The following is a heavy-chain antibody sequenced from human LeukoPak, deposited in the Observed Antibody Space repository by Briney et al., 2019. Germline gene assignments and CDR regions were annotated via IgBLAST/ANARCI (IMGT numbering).Heavy chain of an antibody. CDR2: ISSGSSYI. V-gene: IGHV3-21*01. CDR1: GFTFSSYS. D-gene: IGHD2-2*01. CDR3: ARARGPAAEN. J-gene: IGHJ4*02. Sequence: PGGSLRLSCAASGFTFSSYSMNWVRQAPGKGLEWVSSISSGSSYIYYADSVKGRFTISRDNAKNSLYLQMNSLRAEDTAVYYCARARGPAAENWGQGTLVTVSS.